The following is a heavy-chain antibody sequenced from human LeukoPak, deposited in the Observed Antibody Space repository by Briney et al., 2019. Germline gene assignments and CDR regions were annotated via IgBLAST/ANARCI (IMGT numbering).Heavy chain of an antibody. V-gene: IGHV3-48*01. Sequence: GGSLRLSCVASGSTLRSYSMNWVRQAPGKGLEWVSYISSGSSLIHYADSVKGRFTISRDNSKNSLFVQMNSLRAEDTAVYFCAKSRSGSANWALQIFDNWGQGTLVTVSS. CDR2: ISSGSSLI. CDR1: GSTLRSYS. D-gene: IGHD1-1*01. CDR3: AKSRSGSANWALQIFDN. J-gene: IGHJ4*02.